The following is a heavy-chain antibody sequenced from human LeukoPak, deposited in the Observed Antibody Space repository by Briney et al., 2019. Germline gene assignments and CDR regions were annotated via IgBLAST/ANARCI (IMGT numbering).Heavy chain of an antibody. CDR3: ALGYCSSTSCPNWFDP. CDR2: ISGSGGST. V-gene: IGHV3-23*01. J-gene: IGHJ5*02. Sequence: GGSLRLSGAASGFTFSSYAMSWVRQAPGKGLEWVSAISGSGGSTYYADSVKGRFTISRDNSKNTLYLQMNSLRAEDTAVYYCALGYCSSTSCPNWFDPWGQGTLVTVSS. D-gene: IGHD2-2*03. CDR1: GFTFSSYA.